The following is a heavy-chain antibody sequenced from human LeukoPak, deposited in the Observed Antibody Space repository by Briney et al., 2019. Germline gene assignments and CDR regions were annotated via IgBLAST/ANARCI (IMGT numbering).Heavy chain of an antibody. CDR3: ARSVDIVATVYFDY. CDR1: GDSISSYY. D-gene: IGHD5-12*01. Sequence: SETLSLTCTVSGDSISSYYWNWIRQPTGKGLEWIGYIYTSGSTNYNPSLKSRVAISVDTSKNQFSLKLSSVTAADTAVYYCARSVDIVATVYFDYWGQGTLVTVSS. V-gene: IGHV4-4*09. CDR2: IYTSGST. J-gene: IGHJ4*02.